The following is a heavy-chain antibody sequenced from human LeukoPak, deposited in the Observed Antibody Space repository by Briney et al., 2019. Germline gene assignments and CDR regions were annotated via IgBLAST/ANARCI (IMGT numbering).Heavy chain of an antibody. CDR1: GGSISSSSYY. Sequence: SETLSLTCTVSGGSISSSSYYWGWIRQPPGKGLEWIGSIYYSGSTYYNPSLKSRVTISVDTSKNQFSLKLSSVTAADTAVYYCAGATFLYYDFWSGYYSNWFDPWGQGTLVTVSS. D-gene: IGHD3-3*01. CDR2: IYYSGST. V-gene: IGHV4-39*01. J-gene: IGHJ5*02. CDR3: AGATFLYYDFWSGYYSNWFDP.